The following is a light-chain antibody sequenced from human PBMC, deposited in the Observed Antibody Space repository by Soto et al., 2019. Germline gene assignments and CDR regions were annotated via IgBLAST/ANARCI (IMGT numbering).Light chain of an antibody. J-gene: IGLJ1*01. V-gene: IGLV1-44*01. CDR3: AARDDSLNAL. Sequence: QPVLTQPPSLSATPGQRVNISCSGSFSNIGDNAVNWYQQLPGAAPKLLIYLNDQRPSGVPDRFSGSKSGTSAFLAISGLQSEDEADYYCAARDDSLNALFGTGTKLTVL. CDR1: FSNIGDNA. CDR2: LND.